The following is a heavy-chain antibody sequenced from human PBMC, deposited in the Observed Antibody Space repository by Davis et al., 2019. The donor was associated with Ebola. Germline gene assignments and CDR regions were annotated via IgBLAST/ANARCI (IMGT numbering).Heavy chain of an antibody. Sequence: SLKISCAASGFTFDDYAMHWVRQTPGKGLEWVSSISWNSDSIGYADSVKGRFTISRDNSKNTLYLQMNSLRAEDTAVYYCARDPGPYCSGGSCFLLDYWGQGTLVTVSS. CDR2: ISWNSDSI. V-gene: IGHV3-9*01. CDR1: GFTFDDYA. J-gene: IGHJ4*02. CDR3: ARDPGPYCSGGSCFLLDY. D-gene: IGHD2-15*01.